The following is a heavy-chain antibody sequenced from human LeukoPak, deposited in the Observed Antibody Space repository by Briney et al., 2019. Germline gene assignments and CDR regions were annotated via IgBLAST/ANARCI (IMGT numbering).Heavy chain of an antibody. D-gene: IGHD3-22*01. CDR1: GGSLSRYY. V-gene: IGHV4-4*07. Sequence: PSETLSLTCTVSGGSLSRYYWSWLRQPAGEGLEGIGRIYTSGSTNYNPSLKSRVTMSVDTCKNQFSLKLSSVTPAHTAVYYCARAKAIVVAQKDAFDIWRQGTMVTVSS. J-gene: IGHJ3*02. CDR2: IYTSGST. CDR3: ARAKAIVVAQKDAFDI.